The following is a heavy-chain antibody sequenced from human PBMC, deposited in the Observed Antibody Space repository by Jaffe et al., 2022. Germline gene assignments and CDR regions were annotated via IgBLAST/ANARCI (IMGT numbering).Heavy chain of an antibody. D-gene: IGHD6-13*01. V-gene: IGHV4-61*02. J-gene: IGHJ3*02. Sequence: QVQLQESGPGLVKPSQTLSLTCTVSGGSISSGSYYWSWIRQPAGKGLEWIGRIYTSGSTNYNPSLKSRVTISVDTSKNQFSLKLSSVTAADTAVYYCARDLPCSSCPWAFDIWGQGTMVTVSS. CDR3: ARDLPCSSCPWAFDI. CDR1: GGSISSGSYY. CDR2: IYTSGST.